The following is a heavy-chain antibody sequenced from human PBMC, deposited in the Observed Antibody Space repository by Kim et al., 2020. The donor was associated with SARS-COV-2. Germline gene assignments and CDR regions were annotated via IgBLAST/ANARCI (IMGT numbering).Heavy chain of an antibody. Sequence: SVKVSCKLSGGSLRNYGLSWVRQAPGQGLEWMGGLMPPDAKPKYAQKFQDRVIMSADGSATTAFLEVMSLRYDDTALYFCAKDHTPSDCSGGSCLVFFDPWGQGTQVTVSS. D-gene: IGHD2-15*01. CDR2: LMPPDAKP. J-gene: IGHJ5*02. CDR1: GGSLRNYG. CDR3: AKDHTPSDCSGGSCLVFFDP. V-gene: IGHV1-69*13.